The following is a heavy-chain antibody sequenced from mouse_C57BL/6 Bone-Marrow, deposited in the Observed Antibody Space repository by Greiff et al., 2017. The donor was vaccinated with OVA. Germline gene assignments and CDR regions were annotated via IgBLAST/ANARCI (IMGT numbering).Heavy chain of an antibody. J-gene: IGHJ1*03. Sequence: EVQVVESGGDLVKPGGSLKLSCAASGFTFSSYGMSWVRQTPDKRLEWVATISRGGSYTYYPDSVKGRFTISRDNAKNTLYLQMSSLKSEDTAMYDCARHYYWYFDVWGTGTTVTVSS. V-gene: IGHV5-6*01. CDR2: ISRGGSYT. CDR3: ARHYYWYFDV. CDR1: GFTFSSYG.